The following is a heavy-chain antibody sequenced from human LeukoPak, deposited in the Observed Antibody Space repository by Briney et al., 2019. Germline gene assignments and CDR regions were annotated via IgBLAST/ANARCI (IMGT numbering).Heavy chain of an antibody. Sequence: GGSLRLSCAASGFPFSSYWIHRVRQAPGKGLVWVSRISSDGSITSYADSVKGRFTISRDNAKNTLYLQMNSLRAEDTAVYYCARGYNGMDVWGQGTTVTVSS. CDR3: ARGYNGMDV. CDR1: GFPFSSYW. J-gene: IGHJ6*02. V-gene: IGHV3-74*01. CDR2: ISSDGSIT.